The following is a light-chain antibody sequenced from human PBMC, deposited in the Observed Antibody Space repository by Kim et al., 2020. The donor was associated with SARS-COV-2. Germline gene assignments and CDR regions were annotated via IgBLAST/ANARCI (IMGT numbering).Light chain of an antibody. CDR2: AAS. CDR1: QGISSY. CDR3: QQLNSYPIT. Sequence: ASVGDRVTMTCRASQGISSYLAWYQQKPGKAPKRRIDAASTVQGGVPSRFSGSGSGTDFTLTISSLQPEDFATYYCQQLNSYPITFGQGTRLEIK. V-gene: IGKV1-9*01. J-gene: IGKJ5*01.